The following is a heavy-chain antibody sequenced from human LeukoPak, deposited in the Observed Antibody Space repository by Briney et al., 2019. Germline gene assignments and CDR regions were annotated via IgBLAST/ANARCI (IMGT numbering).Heavy chain of an antibody. D-gene: IGHD2-2*01. CDR3: ARGRCSSRSCYLFDY. CDR2: IYYSGST. CDR1: GGSISSYY. J-gene: IGHJ4*02. Sequence: SETLSLTCTVSGGSISSYYWSWIRQPPGKGLEWIGYIYYSGSTNYNPSLKSRVTISVDTSKNQFSLKLSSVTAADTAVYYCARGRCSSRSCYLFDYWGQGTLVTVSS. V-gene: IGHV4-59*08.